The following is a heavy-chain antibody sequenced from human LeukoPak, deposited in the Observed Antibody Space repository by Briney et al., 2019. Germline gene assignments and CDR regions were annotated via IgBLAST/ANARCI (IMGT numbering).Heavy chain of an antibody. CDR3: AKDIVVVPAAKGDAFDI. D-gene: IGHD2-2*01. CDR2: ISSSSSTI. V-gene: IGHV3-48*01. CDR1: GFTFSSYS. Sequence: GGSLRLSCAASGFTFSSYSMNWVRQAPGKGLEWVSYISSSSSTIYYADSVKGRFTISRDNSKNMVYLQMDSLRAEDTAVYYCAKDIVVVPAAKGDAFDIWGQGTMVTVSS. J-gene: IGHJ3*02.